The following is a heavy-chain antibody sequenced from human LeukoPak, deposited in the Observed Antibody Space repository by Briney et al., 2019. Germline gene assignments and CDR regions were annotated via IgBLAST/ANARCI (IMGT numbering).Heavy chain of an antibody. CDR1: GGSISSYY. CDR3: ARRGAILGYSYGFDY. CDR2: IYYSGST. Sequence: SETLSLTCTVSGGSISSYYWSWIRQPPGKGLEWIWYIYYSGSTNYNPSLESRVTISVDTSKNQFSLELSSVTAADTAVYYCARRGAILGYSYGFDYWGQGTLVTVSS. D-gene: IGHD5-18*01. J-gene: IGHJ4*02. V-gene: IGHV4-59*01.